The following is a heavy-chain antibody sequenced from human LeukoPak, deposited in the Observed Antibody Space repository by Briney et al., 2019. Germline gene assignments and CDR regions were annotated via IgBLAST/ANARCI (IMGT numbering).Heavy chain of an antibody. CDR1: GHTLTELS. V-gene: IGHV1-24*01. CDR2: FDPEDGQA. CDR3: ARSAVVLPYYFDS. D-gene: IGHD3-16*02. J-gene: IGHJ4*02. Sequence: GASVKVSCKVSGHTLTELSIHWVRQAPGKGLEWMGFFDPEDGQAMYTQNFQGRISITEDTSTDTVHMELRSLTSEDTAVYYCARSAVVLPYYFDSWGQGTLVTVSS.